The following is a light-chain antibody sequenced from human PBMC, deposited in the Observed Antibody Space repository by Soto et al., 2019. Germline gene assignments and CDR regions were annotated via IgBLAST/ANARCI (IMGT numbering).Light chain of an antibody. J-gene: IGLJ3*02. Sequence: QSALTQPASVSGSPGQSITVSYTGTSSDVENYDLVSWYQQHPGQAPKVIIYGVTKRPSGVSNRFSGKRSGNTASLTISGLQAEDEAEYFCCSYAGDNSWVFGGGTKVTVL. V-gene: IGLV2-23*02. CDR3: CSYAGDNSWV. CDR2: GVT. CDR1: SSDVENYDL.